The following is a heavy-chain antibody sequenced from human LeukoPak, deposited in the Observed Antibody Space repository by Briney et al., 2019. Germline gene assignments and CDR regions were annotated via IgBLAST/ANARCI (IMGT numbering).Heavy chain of an antibody. CDR2: IHPADSDT. CDR1: GYSFTSYW. V-gene: IGHV5-51*01. CDR3: ARMDDYGDYGIY. J-gene: IGHJ4*02. Sequence: GESLKVPCNGSGYSFTSYWIGWVRQMPGKGLEWMGIIHPADSDTRFSPSFLGQVTISADKSINTAYLQWSRLKASDTASYYCARMDDYGDYGIYWGQGTLVTVSS. D-gene: IGHD4-17*01.